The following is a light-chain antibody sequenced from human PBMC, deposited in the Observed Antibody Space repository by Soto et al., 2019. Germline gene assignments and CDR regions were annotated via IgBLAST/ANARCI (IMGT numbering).Light chain of an antibody. J-gene: IGKJ4*01. V-gene: IGKV1-33*01. CDR2: DAS. CDR3: QQYVNALT. CDR1: QDISNH. Sequence: DIQMTQSPSSLSASAGDRVTITCQASQDISNHLNWYQQKAGKAPKLLINDASNLEAGVPARFSGSGAGTDFTLTISSLQPEDIATYYCQQYVNALTFCGWTKVEIK.